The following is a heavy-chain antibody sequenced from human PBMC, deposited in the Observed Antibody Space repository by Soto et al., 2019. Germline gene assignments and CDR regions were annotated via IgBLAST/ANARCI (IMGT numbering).Heavy chain of an antibody. Sequence: QLLQSGGGLVQPGGSLTLSCAASGFTFGTTDMSWVRQAPGEGLEWVSTIDGSGGITYYADSVKGRFTISRDNSRNTVYLQMNSLRGDDTALDYCVKNSGGFNTWGQGALVTVSS. J-gene: IGHJ5*02. CDR1: GFTFGTTD. CDR3: VKNSGGFNT. V-gene: IGHV3-23*01. D-gene: IGHD3-10*01. CDR2: IDGSGGIT.